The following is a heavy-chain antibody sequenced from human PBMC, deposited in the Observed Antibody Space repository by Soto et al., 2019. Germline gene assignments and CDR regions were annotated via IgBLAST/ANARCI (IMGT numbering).Heavy chain of an antibody. D-gene: IGHD3-22*01. CDR3: AAAPGAYHYDSSGYYRGRRAFDY. J-gene: IGHJ4*02. Sequence: EASVKVSCKASGFTFTSSAVQWVRQARGQRLEWIGWIVVGSGNTNYAQKFQERVTITRDMSTSTAYMELSSLRSEDTAVYYCAAAPGAYHYDSSGYYRGRRAFDYWGQGTLVTVSS. V-gene: IGHV1-58*01. CDR1: GFTFTSSA. CDR2: IVVGSGNT.